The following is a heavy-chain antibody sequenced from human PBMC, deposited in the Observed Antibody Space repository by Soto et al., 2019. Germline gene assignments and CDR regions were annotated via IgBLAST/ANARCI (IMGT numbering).Heavy chain of an antibody. J-gene: IGHJ4*02. CDR3: ARFYSGYDLPDY. CDR1: GGSISSYY. CDR2: IYYSGST. Sequence: SETLSLTCTVSGGSISSYYWSWIRQPPGKGLEWIGYIYYSGSTNYNPSLKSRVTISVDTSKNQFSLKLSSVTAADTAVYYCARFYSGYDLPDYWGQGTLVTVSS. V-gene: IGHV4-59*01. D-gene: IGHD5-12*01.